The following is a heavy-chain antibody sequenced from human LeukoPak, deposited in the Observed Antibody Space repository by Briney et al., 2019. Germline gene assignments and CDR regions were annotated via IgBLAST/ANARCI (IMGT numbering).Heavy chain of an antibody. V-gene: IGHV3-7*01. CDR2: IKQDGSEK. CDR1: GFTFSSYW. CDR3: ARDYYYDSSNKGPFDY. J-gene: IGHJ4*02. D-gene: IGHD3-22*01. Sequence: GGSLRLSCAASGFTFSSYWMSWVRQAPGKGLEWVANIKQDGSEKYYVDSVRGRFTISRDNAKNSLYLQMNSLRAEDTAVYYCARDYYYDSSNKGPFDYWGQGTLVTVSS.